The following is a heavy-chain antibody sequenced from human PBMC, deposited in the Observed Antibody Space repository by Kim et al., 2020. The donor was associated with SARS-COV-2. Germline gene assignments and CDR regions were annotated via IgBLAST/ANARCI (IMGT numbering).Heavy chain of an antibody. Sequence: SETLSLTCTVSGGSISSGGYYWSWIRQHPGKGLEWIGYIYYSGSTYYNPSLKSRVTISVDTSKNQFSLKLSSVTAADTAVYYCARDRQSGSYYPFDYYYGMDVWGQGTTVTVSS. CDR2: IYYSGST. J-gene: IGHJ6*02. V-gene: IGHV4-31*03. CDR3: ARDRQSGSYYPFDYYYGMDV. D-gene: IGHD1-26*01. CDR1: GGSISSGGYY.